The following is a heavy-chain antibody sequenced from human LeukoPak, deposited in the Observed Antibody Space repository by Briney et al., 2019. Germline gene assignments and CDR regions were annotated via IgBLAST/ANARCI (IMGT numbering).Heavy chain of an antibody. CDR3: AKDRWMDFWSGETYIDY. CDR2: IIPIFGTA. V-gene: IGHV1-69*06. J-gene: IGHJ4*02. D-gene: IGHD3-3*01. CDR1: GGTFSSYA. Sequence: SVKVSCKASGGTFSSYAISWVRQAPGQGLEWMGGIIPIFGTANYAQKFQGRVTITADKSTSTAYMELSSLRSEDTAVYYCAKDRWMDFWSGETYIDYWGQGTLVTVSS.